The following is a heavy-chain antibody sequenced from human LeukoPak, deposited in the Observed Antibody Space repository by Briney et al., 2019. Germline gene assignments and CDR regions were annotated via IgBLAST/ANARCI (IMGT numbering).Heavy chain of an antibody. V-gene: IGHV3-7*01. D-gene: IGHD6-13*01. CDR1: GFTFSSYW. CDR2: IKQDGSEK. Sequence: GGSLRLSCAASGFTFSSYWMSWVRQAPGKGLEWVANIKQDGSEKYYVDSVKGRFTISRDNAKNSLYLQMNSLRAEDTAVYYCARGLFIAAAGFDYWGQRTLVTVSS. J-gene: IGHJ4*02. CDR3: ARGLFIAAAGFDY.